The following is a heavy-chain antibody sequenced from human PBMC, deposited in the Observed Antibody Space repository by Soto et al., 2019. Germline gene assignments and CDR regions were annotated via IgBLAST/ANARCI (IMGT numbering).Heavy chain of an antibody. CDR3: ARGPSSLTRFDY. J-gene: IGHJ4*02. V-gene: IGHV3-30-3*01. Sequence: LRLSCAASGFTFSSYAMHWVRQAPGKGLEWVAVISYDGSNKYYADSVKGRFTISRDNSKNTLYLQMNSLRTDDTAVYYCARGPSSLTRFDYWGQGTLVTVSS. CDR1: GFTFSSYA. CDR2: ISYDGSNK. D-gene: IGHD2-2*01.